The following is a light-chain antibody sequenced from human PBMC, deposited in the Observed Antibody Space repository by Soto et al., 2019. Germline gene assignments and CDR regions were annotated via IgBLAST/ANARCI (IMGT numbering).Light chain of an antibody. CDR2: DVS. CDR3: SSYTTSNTRQIV. CDR1: SSDVGGYNY. V-gene: IGLV2-14*03. J-gene: IGLJ1*01. Sequence: QSVLTQPASMSGSPGQSITISCTGTSSDVGGYNYVSWYQHHPGEAPKLMIYDVSNRPSGVSNRFSGSKSGNTASLTISGLQPEDEADYCCSSYTTSNTRQIVFGTGTKVTVL.